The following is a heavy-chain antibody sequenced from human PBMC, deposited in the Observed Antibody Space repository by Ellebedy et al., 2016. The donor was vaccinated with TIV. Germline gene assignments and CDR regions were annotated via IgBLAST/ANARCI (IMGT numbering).Heavy chain of an antibody. V-gene: IGHV3-74*01. CDR1: GFTFSSYW. J-gene: IGHJ4*02. CDR3: ARYYTDLFLGY. Sequence: GESLKISCAASGFTFSSYWMHWVRQAPGKGLVWVSRINSDGSSTSYADSVKGRFTISRDNAKNTLYLQMNSQRAEDTAGYFCARYYTDLFLGYWGQGTLVTVSS. D-gene: IGHD3-3*01. CDR2: INSDGSST.